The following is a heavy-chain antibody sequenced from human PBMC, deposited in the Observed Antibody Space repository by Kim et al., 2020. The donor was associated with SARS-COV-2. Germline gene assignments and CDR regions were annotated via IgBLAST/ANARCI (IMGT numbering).Heavy chain of an antibody. CDR3: ARRTASLRLSMVRGVMGWFDP. D-gene: IGHD3-10*01. V-gene: IGHV4-34*01. J-gene: IGHJ5*02. Sequence: SETLSLSCAVYGGSFNSYYWTWIRQPPGKGLEWIGEINHSGSTNYNPSLKSRVTMSVDTSKNQFSLKLSSVTAADTAVYYCARRTASLRLSMVRGVMGWFDPWGQGTLVTVSS. CDR2: INHSGST. CDR1: GGSFNSYY.